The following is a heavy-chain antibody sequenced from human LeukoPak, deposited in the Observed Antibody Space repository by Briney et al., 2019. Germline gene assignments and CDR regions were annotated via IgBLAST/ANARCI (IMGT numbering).Heavy chain of an antibody. Sequence: ESGPALVKPTQTFTLTCTFSGFSLSTSGMRVSWIRQPPGKALEWLARIDWDDDKFYSTSLKTRLTISKDTSKNQVVLTMTNMDPVDTATYYCARQYSSSSNFDYWGQGTLVTVSS. J-gene: IGHJ4*02. CDR1: GFSLSTSGMR. D-gene: IGHD6-6*01. CDR3: ARQYSSSSNFDY. V-gene: IGHV2-70*04. CDR2: IDWDDDK.